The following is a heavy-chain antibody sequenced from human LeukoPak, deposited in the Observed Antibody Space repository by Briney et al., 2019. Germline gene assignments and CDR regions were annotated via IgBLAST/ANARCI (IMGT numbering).Heavy chain of an antibody. CDR3: ATSDGSGSRVGIFYYYYMDV. V-gene: IGHV4-59*12. D-gene: IGHD3-10*01. Sequence: PSETLSLTCTVSGGSISSYYWSWIRQPPGKGLEWIGYIYYSGSTNYNPSLKSRVTISVDTSKNQFSLKLSSVTAADTAVYYCATSDGSGSRVGIFYYYYMDVWGKGTTVTVSS. J-gene: IGHJ6*03. CDR1: GGSISSYY. CDR2: IYYSGST.